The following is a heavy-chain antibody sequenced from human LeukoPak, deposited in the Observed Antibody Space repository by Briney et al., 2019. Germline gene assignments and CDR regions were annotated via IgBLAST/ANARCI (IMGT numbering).Heavy chain of an antibody. CDR2: IRGSGGST. Sequence: GGSLRLSCAASGFTFSSYAMSWVRQAPGKGLEWVSAIRGSGGSTYYADSVKGRFTISRDNSKNTLYLQMNSLRAEDAAVYYCAKDPTYYYDSSGYYDYWGQGTLVTVSS. V-gene: IGHV3-23*01. CDR3: AKDPTYYYDSSGYYDY. D-gene: IGHD3-22*01. CDR1: GFTFSSYA. J-gene: IGHJ4*02.